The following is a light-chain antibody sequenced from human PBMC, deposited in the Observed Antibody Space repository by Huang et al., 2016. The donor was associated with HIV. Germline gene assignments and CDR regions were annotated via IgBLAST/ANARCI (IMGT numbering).Light chain of an antibody. V-gene: IGKV3-15*01. J-gene: IGKJ4*01. CDR2: GAS. CDR1: QSVNSD. Sequence: EIEMTQSQAILSVSPGERATLSCRASQSVNSDLAWYLQKPGQAPRLLIYGASTRAIGIPAKFNGTGSVTEFSLSISNLQSDDFGGYYCQQYNDWPPLTFGGGTKVEI. CDR3: QQYNDWPPLT.